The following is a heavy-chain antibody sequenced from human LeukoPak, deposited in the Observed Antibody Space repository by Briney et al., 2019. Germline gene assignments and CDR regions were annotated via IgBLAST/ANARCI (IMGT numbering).Heavy chain of an antibody. D-gene: IGHD2-15*01. CDR1: GGSFSGYY. J-gene: IGHJ3*02. CDR2: INHSGST. V-gene: IGHV4-34*01. Sequence: SETLSLTCAVYGGSFSGYYWSWIRQPPGKGLEWIGEINHSGSTNYNPSLKSRVTISVDTSKNQFSLKPSSVTAADTAVYYCARGTRILDAFDIWGQGTMVTVSS. CDR3: ARGTRILDAFDI.